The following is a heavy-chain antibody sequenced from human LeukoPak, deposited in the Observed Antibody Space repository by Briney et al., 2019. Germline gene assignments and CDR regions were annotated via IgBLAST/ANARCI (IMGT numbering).Heavy chain of an antibody. D-gene: IGHD5-12*01. V-gene: IGHV5-51*01. CDR2: NYPGDSDT. Sequence: GESLKISCKGSGYSFATYWIGWVRQLPGKGLEWMGINYPGDSDTTYSPSFQGQVTMSADKSISTAYLQWSSLKASDTAMYYCARRVSSSGFDAFDVWGQGTMVTVSS. J-gene: IGHJ3*01. CDR3: ARRVSSSGFDAFDV. CDR1: GYSFATYW.